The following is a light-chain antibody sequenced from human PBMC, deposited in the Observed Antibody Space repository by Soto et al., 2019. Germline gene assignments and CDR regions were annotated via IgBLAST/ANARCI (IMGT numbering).Light chain of an antibody. CDR1: ASDVGGYNY. J-gene: IGLJ2*01. Sequence: QSVLTQPASVSGSRGQSISISCSGTASDVGGYNYVSWYQQHPGNVPKLIIYDVTDRPSGVSNRFSGSKSGNTAFLTISGLQTEDEADYSCSSYSSGSTHVVFGGGTKLTVL. V-gene: IGLV2-14*03. CDR2: DVT. CDR3: SSYSSGSTHVV.